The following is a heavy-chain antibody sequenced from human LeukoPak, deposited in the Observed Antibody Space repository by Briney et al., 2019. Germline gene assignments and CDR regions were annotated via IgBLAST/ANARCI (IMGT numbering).Heavy chain of an antibody. D-gene: IGHD3-22*01. CDR2: INHSGST. J-gene: IGHJ5*02. V-gene: IGHV4-34*01. CDR3: ARAPIDSSGYRFDP. CDR1: GGSFSGYY. Sequence: SETLSLTCAVYGGSFSGYYWSWIRQPPGKGLEWIGEINHSGSTNYNPSLKSRVTISVDTSKNQFSLKLSSVTAADTAVYYCARAPIDSSGYRFDPWGQGTLVTVSS.